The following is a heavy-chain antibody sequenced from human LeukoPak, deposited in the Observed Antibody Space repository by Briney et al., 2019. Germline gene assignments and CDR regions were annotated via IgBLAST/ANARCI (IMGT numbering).Heavy chain of an antibody. D-gene: IGHD4-17*01. CDR3: AREGAYRTYGDYSPFDF. CDR1: GDSLSSGGYY. CDR2: LYYSGST. J-gene: IGHJ5*01. Sequence: SETLSLTCTVSGDSLSSGGYYWSWIRQHPGKGLEWIGYLYYSGSTYYNPSLKSRLTMSVDTSKNQFSLKLSSVTAADMAVYYCAREGAYRTYGDYSPFDFWGQGTLVTVSS. V-gene: IGHV4-31*03.